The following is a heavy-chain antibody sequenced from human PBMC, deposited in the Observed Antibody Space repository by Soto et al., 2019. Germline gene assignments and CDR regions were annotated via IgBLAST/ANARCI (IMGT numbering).Heavy chain of an antibody. CDR3: AQAKWELLRAFEV. CDR1: GFSLTRSEVG. V-gene: IGHV2-5*02. J-gene: IGHJ3*01. D-gene: IGHD1-26*01. Sequence: QITLKESGPTLVKPTQTLTLTCTFAGFSLTRSEVGVGWIRQPPGKALEWLALIYGADEKLYSPSLKTRLTITRHTSENQVVLTMTNMDPVDTATSYCAQAKWELLRAFEVWGQGTMVTVSS. CDR2: IYGADEK.